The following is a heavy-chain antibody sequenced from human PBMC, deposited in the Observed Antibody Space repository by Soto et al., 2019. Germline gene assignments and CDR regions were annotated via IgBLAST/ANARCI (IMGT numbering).Heavy chain of an antibody. D-gene: IGHD5-12*01. CDR2: IDPSDSYT. J-gene: IGHJ4*02. Sequence: GESLKISCKGSGYSFTSYWISWVRQMPGKGLEWMGRIDPSDSYTNYSPSFQGHVTISADKSISIAYLQWSSLKASDTAMYYCARGVGGYDYYFDYWGQGTLVTVSS. CDR3: ARGVGGYDYYFDY. CDR1: GYSFTSYW. V-gene: IGHV5-10-1*01.